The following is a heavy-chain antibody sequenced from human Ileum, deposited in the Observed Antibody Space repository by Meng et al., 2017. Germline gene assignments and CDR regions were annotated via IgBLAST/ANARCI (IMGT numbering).Heavy chain of an antibody. Sequence: GESLKISCAVSGLTISPYWMTWVRQAPGKGLEWVANIKPDGSEIHSVDSVKGRFTISRDNTKNSLFLQMNSLRAEDTGVYYCARGYHYFDYWGQGKRVTGYS. CDR2: IKPDGSEI. J-gene: IGHJ4*02. V-gene: IGHV3-7*01. D-gene: IGHD2-2*01. CDR1: GLTISPYW. CDR3: ARGYHYFDY.